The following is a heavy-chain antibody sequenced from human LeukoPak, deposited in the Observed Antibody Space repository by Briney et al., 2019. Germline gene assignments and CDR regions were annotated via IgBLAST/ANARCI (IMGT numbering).Heavy chain of an antibody. CDR1: GYTFTSYG. D-gene: IGHD6-19*01. J-gene: IGHJ3*02. V-gene: IGHV1-18*01. CDR2: ISAYNGNT. Sequence: ASVKVSCKASGYTFTSYGISWVRQAPGQGLEWMGWISAYNGNTNYAQKLQGRVTMTTDTSTSTAYMELRSLRSDDTAVHYCARGLSSGWSLDAFDIWGQGTMVTVSS. CDR3: ARGLSSGWSLDAFDI.